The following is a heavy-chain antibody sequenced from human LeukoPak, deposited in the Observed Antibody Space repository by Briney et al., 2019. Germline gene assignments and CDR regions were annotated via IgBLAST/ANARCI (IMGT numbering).Heavy chain of an antibody. J-gene: IGHJ5*02. CDR1: GGSISSYC. CDR3: ATSHDVKTAPYDL. D-gene: IGHD2-21*01. CDR2: IFTSGST. Sequence: SETLSLTCTVSGGSISSYCWSWVRQPPGKGLEWIGYIFTSGSTDYNPSLKSRVTMSVDTSKNQLSMELRFLTAADTAVYYCATSHDVKTAPYDLWGQGTLVTVSS. V-gene: IGHV4-4*09.